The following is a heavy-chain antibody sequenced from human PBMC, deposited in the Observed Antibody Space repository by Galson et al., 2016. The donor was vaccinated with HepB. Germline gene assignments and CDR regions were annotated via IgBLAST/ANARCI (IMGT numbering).Heavy chain of an antibody. CDR2: ITSKTDGGTT. CDR1: GFTFSNAW. J-gene: IGHJ6*02. V-gene: IGHV3-15*01. CDR3: RYGMNV. Sequence: SLRLSCAASGFTFSNAWMSWVRQAPGKGLEWVCRITSKTDGGTTDYAAPVKGRFSISSDDSKNTLYLQMNSLKTEDTAVYYCRYGMNVWGQGTTVTVSS.